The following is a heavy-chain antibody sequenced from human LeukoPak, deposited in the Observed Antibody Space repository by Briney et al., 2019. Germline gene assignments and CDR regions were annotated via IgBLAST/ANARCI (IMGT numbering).Heavy chain of an antibody. Sequence: GGSLRLSCAASGFTFSSYSMNWVRQAPGKGLEWVSSISSSSSYIYYAESMEGRFTISRDNAKNSLYLQMNSLRAEDTAVYYCARGENNYGYYYFDYWGQGTLVTVSS. CDR1: GFTFSSYS. V-gene: IGHV3-21*01. D-gene: IGHD5-18*01. J-gene: IGHJ4*02. CDR2: ISSSSSYI. CDR3: ARGENNYGYYYFDY.